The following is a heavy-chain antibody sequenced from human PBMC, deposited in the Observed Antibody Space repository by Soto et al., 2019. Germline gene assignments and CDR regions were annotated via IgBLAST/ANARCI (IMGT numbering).Heavy chain of an antibody. CDR1: GFTFSTYA. Sequence: GGSLRLSCAASGFTFSTYAMSWVRQAPGKGLEWVSTISDSGGRTYYAASVKGRFTISRDNSKNTLYLLMNSLSAEDTALYYCAKFHGSGTYYNFPDYWGQGTLVTVS. CDR3: AKFHGSGTYYNFPDY. J-gene: IGHJ4*02. CDR2: ISDSGGRT. D-gene: IGHD3-10*01. V-gene: IGHV3-23*01.